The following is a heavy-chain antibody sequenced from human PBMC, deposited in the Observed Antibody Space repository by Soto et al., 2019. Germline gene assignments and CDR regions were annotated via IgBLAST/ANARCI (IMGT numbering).Heavy chain of an antibody. D-gene: IGHD6-13*01. V-gene: IGHV3-21*01. CDR1: GFTFRSFT. CDR2: ISSNSAYI. CDR3: TRDASRDSSARGWFDP. J-gene: IGHJ5*02. Sequence: PAGSLRLSCAASGFTFRSFTINWVRQAPGKGLEWVSTISSNSAYIYYADALRGRFTISRDNAKNSLHLQMDSLRAEDTAVYYCTRDASRDSSARGWFDPWGPGTLVTVSS.